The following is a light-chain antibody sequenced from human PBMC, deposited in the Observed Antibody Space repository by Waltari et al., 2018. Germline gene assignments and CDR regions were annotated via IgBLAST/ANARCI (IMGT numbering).Light chain of an antibody. CDR2: WAS. CDR3: QQYYAIPRT. CDR1: QSVLYSSNNKNY. V-gene: IGKV4-1*01. Sequence: DIVMTQSPDSLAVSLGERATINCKSSQSVLYSSNNKNYLAWYQPRPGQPPKLLIYWASTRESGVPDRFSGSGSGTDFTLTSSSLLAEDVAVYYCQQYYAIPRTFGQGTKVEIK. J-gene: IGKJ1*01.